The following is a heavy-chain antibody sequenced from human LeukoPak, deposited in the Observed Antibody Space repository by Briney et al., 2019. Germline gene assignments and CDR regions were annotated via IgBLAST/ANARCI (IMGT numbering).Heavy chain of an antibody. V-gene: IGHV3-48*04. CDR2: ISSSSSTI. J-gene: IGHJ4*02. CDR3: AKPDCSYTDCYRPTY. D-gene: IGHD2-2*02. CDR1: GFTFSSYA. Sequence: GGSLRLSCAASGFTFSSYAMSWVRQAPGKGLEWVSYISSSSSTIYYADSVKGRFTISRDNAKNSLYLQMNSLRAEDTAVYYCAKPDCSYTDCYRPTYWGQGTLVTVSS.